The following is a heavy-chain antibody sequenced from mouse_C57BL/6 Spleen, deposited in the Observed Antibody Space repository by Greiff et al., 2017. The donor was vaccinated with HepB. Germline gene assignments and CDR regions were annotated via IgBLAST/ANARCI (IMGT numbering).Heavy chain of an antibody. V-gene: IGHV1-59*01. CDR2: IDPSDSYT. D-gene: IGHD1-1*01. J-gene: IGHJ2*01. CDR1: GYTFTSYW. CDR3: AIYGSSYVFDY. Sequence: QVQLQQPGAELVRPGTSVKLSCKASGYTFTSYWMHWVKQRPGQGLEWIGVIDPSDSYTNYNQKFKGKATLTVDTSSSTAYMQLSSLTSDDAAVYYCAIYGSSYVFDYWGQGTTLTVSS.